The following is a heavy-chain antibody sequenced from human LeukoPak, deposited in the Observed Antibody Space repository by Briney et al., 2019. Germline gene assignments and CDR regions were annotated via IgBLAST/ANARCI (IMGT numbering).Heavy chain of an antibody. J-gene: IGHJ4*02. CDR2: IHHDGSNK. V-gene: IGHV3-30*02. CDR3: ARGGFVFDY. D-gene: IGHD3-16*01. Sequence: GGSLRLSCAASGFTFSSYGMHWVRQAPGKGLDWVAFIHHDGSNKYYADSVRGRFTISRDNSKNTLYLQMNSLRAEDTAVYYCARGGFVFDYWGQGTLVTVSS. CDR1: GFTFSSYG.